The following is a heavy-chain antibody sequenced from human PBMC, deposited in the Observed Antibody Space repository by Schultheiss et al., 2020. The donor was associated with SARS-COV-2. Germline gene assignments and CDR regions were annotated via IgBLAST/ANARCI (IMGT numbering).Heavy chain of an antibody. CDR3: AKDYTVTPDAFDI. V-gene: IGHV4-59*12. D-gene: IGHD4-11*01. J-gene: IGHJ3*02. Sequence: SETLSLTCTVSGGSISSYYWSWIRQPPGKGLEWIGYIYYSGSTYYNPSLKSRVTISVDTSKNQFSLKLSSVTAADTAVYYCAKDYTVTPDAFDIWGQGTMVTVSS. CDR1: GGSISSYY. CDR2: IYYSGST.